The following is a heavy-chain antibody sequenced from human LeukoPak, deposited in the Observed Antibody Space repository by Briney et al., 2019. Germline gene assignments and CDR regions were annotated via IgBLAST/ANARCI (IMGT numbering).Heavy chain of an antibody. D-gene: IGHD1/OR15-1a*01. CDR1: GGSLSDYY. CDR3: AREQGWN. Sequence: SETLSLTCAVHGGSLSDYYWSWIRQPPGKGLEWIGYIYHSGSTYYNPSLKSRVTISVDRSKNQFSLKLSSVTAADTAVYYCAREQGWNWGQGTLVTVSS. V-gene: IGHV4-34*01. CDR2: IYHSGST. J-gene: IGHJ4*02.